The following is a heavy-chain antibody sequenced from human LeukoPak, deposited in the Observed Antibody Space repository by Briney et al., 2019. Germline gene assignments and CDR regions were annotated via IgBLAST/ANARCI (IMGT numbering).Heavy chain of an antibody. CDR2: ISSSGSTI. Sequence: QPGGSLRLSCAASGFTFSSYSMNWVRQAPGKGLEWVSYISSSGSTIYYADSVKGRFTISRDNARNTLYLQMTNLRVEDTAVYYCTRNNWGIDYWGQGALVTVSS. CDR3: TRNNWGIDY. D-gene: IGHD7-27*01. CDR1: GFTFSSYS. J-gene: IGHJ4*02. V-gene: IGHV3-48*04.